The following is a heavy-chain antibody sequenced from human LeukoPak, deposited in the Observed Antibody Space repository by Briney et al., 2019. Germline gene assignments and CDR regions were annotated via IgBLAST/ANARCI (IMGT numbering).Heavy chain of an antibody. Sequence: GGSLRLSCAASGFTFSSYSMNWVRQAPGKGLEWDSSISSSSSYIYYADSVKGRFTISRDNAKNSLYLQMNSLRAEDTAVYYCARGIAAAAAFDIWGQGTMVTVSS. D-gene: IGHD6-13*01. J-gene: IGHJ3*02. CDR2: ISSSSSYI. V-gene: IGHV3-21*01. CDR3: ARGIAAAAAFDI. CDR1: GFTFSSYS.